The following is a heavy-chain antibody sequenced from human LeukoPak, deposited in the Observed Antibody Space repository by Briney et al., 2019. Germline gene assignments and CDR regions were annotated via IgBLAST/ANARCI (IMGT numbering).Heavy chain of an antibody. CDR1: GGSFSGYY. CDR2: INHSGST. CDR3: ARNYYYSGMDV. J-gene: IGHJ6*02. V-gene: IGHV4-34*01. Sequence: PSETLSLTCAVYGGSFSGYYWSWIRQPPGKGLEWIGEINHSGSTNYNPSLKSRVTISVDTSKNQFSLKLSSVTAADTAVYYCARNYYYSGMDVWGQGTTVTVSS.